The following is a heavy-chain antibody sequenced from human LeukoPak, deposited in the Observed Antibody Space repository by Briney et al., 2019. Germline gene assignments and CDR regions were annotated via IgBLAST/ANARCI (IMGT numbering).Heavy chain of an antibody. CDR3: AKELHGSGNYAFDY. Sequence: GGSLRLSCAVSGFTFSSCALSWVRQAPGKGLEWVSNVSVNGGTTYYADSVKGRFTISRDNSKNTLYLQMNSLRAEDTAVYFCAKELHGSGNYAFDYWGQGTLVTVSS. D-gene: IGHD3-10*01. V-gene: IGHV3-23*01. CDR1: GFTFSSCA. CDR2: VSVNGGTT. J-gene: IGHJ4*02.